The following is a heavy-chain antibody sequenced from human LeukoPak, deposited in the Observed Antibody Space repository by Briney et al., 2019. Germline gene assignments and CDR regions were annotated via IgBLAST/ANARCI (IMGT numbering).Heavy chain of an antibody. CDR1: ELTFSSYS. V-gene: IGHV3-21*01. CDR3: AREFSSGWKSYYFDC. CDR2: ISSSSNYI. D-gene: IGHD6-19*01. J-gene: IGHJ4*02. Sequence: PGGSLRLSCAASELTFSSYSMNWVRQAPGKGLEWVSSISSSSNYIYYADSVKGRFTISRDNAKNSLYLQMDSLRAEDTAVYYCAREFSSGWKSYYFDCWGQGTLVTVSS.